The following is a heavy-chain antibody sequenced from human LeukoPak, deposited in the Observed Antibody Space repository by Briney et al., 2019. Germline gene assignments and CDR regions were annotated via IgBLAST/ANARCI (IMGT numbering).Heavy chain of an antibody. CDR3: ASLDSGSYRLVH. J-gene: IGHJ4*02. CDR1: GGSISSSSYY. D-gene: IGHD1-26*01. CDR2: IYYSGST. V-gene: IGHV4-39*07. Sequence: SETLSLTCTVSGGSISSSSYYWGWIRQPPGKGLEWIGSIYYSGSTYYNPSLKSRVTMSVDTSKNQFSLKLTSLTAADTAVYFCASLDSGSYRLVHWGQGTLVTVSS.